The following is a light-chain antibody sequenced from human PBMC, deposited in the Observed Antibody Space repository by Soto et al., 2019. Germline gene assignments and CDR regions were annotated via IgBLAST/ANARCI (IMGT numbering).Light chain of an antibody. V-gene: IGKV1-9*01. CDR1: QGISSY. J-gene: IGKJ2*01. CDR3: QQLKSYPPYT. CDR2: AAS. Sequence: DIQLTQSPSFLSASVGDRVTITCRASQGISSYLACYQQNQGKAPKLLIYAASTLQTGVPSMFSGSGSGTEFTLTIRSLQPDDFATYYCQQLKSYPPYTFGQGTKREIK.